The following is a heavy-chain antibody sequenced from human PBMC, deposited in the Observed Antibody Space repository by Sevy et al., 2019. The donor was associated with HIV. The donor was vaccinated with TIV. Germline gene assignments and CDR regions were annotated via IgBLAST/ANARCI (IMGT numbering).Heavy chain of an antibody. J-gene: IGHJ6*02. V-gene: IGHV3-7*01. CDR2: IKQDGSVK. CDR3: GRAMDV. Sequence: GGSLRLSCAASGFTFSSYWMHWVRQAPGKGLEWVANIKQDGSVKYYVDSVKGRFTISRDNAKNSLYLQMNSLRPEDTALYYCGRAMDVWGQGTTVTVSS. CDR1: GFTFSSYW.